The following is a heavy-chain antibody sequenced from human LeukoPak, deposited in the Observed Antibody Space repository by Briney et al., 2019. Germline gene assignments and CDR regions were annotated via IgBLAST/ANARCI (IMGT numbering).Heavy chain of an antibody. CDR3: AELGITMIGGV. J-gene: IGHJ6*04. CDR2: ISSSGSTI. V-gene: IGHV3-48*03. CDR1: GFTFSSYE. Sequence: PRGSLRLSCAASGFTFSSYEMNWARQAPGKGLEWVSYISSSGSTIYYADSVKGRFTISRDNAKNSLYLQMNSLRAEDTAVYYCAELGITMIGGVWGKGTTVTISS. D-gene: IGHD3-10*02.